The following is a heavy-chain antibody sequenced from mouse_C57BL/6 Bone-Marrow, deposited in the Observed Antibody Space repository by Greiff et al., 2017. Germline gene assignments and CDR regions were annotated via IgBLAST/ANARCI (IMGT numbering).Heavy chain of an antibody. J-gene: IGHJ4*01. CDR1: GYTFTSYW. D-gene: IGHD2-4*01. CDR3: ARNYDLYYAMDY. V-gene: IGHV1-50*01. Sequence: VQLQQPGAELVKPGASVKLSCKASGYTFTSYWMQWVKQRPGQGLEWIGEIDPSDSYTNYNQKFKGKATLTVDTSSSTAYMQHSSLTSEDSAVYYCARNYDLYYAMDYWGQGTSVTVSS. CDR2: IDPSDSYT.